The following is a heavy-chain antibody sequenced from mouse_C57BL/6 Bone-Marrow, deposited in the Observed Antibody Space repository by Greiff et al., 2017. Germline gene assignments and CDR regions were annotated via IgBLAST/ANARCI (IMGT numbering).Heavy chain of an antibody. CDR1: GYSITSGYY. CDR2: ISYDGSH. Sequence: EVKLMESGPGLVKPSQSLSLTCSVTGYSITSGYYWNWIRQFPGNKLEWMGYISYDGSHNYNPSLKNRISITRDTSKNQFFLKLNSVTTEDTATYYCARPSTVEVIWGQGTTLTVSS. J-gene: IGHJ2*01. V-gene: IGHV3-6*01. D-gene: IGHD1-1*01. CDR3: ARPSTVEVI.